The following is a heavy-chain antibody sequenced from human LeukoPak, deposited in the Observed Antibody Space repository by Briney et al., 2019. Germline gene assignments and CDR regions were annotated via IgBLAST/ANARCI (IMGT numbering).Heavy chain of an antibody. Sequence: GGSLRLSCAASGYTFSSYWMSWVRQAPGKGLEWVDNIQQDGSEKYYVDSVRGRFTISRDNAKNSLYLQMNSLRGEDTALYYCAKARLMAAPFYYYGMDVWGPGTTVTVSS. CDR1: GYTFSSYW. CDR3: AKARLMAAPFYYYGMDV. V-gene: IGHV3-7*03. D-gene: IGHD5-24*01. CDR2: IQQDGSEK. J-gene: IGHJ6*02.